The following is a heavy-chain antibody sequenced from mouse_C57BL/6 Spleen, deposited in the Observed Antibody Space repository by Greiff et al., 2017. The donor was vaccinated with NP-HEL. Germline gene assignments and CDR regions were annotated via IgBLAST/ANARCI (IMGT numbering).Heavy chain of an antibody. Sequence: EVQLQQSGPELVKPGASVKIPCTASGYTFTDYNMDWVKQSHGKSLEWIGDINPNNGGTIYNQKFKGKATLTVDKSSSTAYMKLRSLTSEDTAVYYCARSYFDFSWYFDVWGTGTTVTVSS. D-gene: IGHD1-1*01. CDR1: GYTFTDYN. CDR3: ARSYFDFSWYFDV. J-gene: IGHJ1*03. V-gene: IGHV1-18*01. CDR2: INPNNGGT.